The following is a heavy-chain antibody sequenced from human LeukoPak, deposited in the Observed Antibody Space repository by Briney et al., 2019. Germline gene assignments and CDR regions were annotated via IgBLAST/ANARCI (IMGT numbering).Heavy chain of an antibody. CDR1: GITFSDYY. CDR3: ASRHRGSYYFDF. D-gene: IGHD1-26*01. CDR2: ISSSCSTI. J-gene: IGHJ4*02. V-gene: IGHV3-11*01. Sequence: GGSLRLSCAASGITFSDYYMSWIRQAPGKGLEWVSYISSSCSTIYYADSVKGRFTISRDNAKKTLYLQMNSLRAEDTAVYYCASRHRGSYYFDFWGKGTLVTVSS.